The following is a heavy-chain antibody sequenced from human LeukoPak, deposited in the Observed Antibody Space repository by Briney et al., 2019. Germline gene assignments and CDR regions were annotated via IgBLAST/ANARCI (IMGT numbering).Heavy chain of an antibody. CDR3: ASGTSSSGWYGDTFDY. D-gene: IGHD6-19*01. CDR1: GFTVSSNY. J-gene: IGHJ4*02. V-gene: IGHV3-66*01. Sequence: GGSLRLSCAASGFTVSSNYMSWVRQAPGKGLEWVSVIYSGGSTYYADSVKGRFTISRDNSKNTLYLQMNSLRAEDTAVYYCASGTSSSGWYGDTFDYWGQGTPVTVSS. CDR2: IYSGGST.